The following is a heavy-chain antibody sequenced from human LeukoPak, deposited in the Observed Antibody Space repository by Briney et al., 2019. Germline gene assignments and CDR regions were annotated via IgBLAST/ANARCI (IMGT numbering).Heavy chain of an antibody. CDR1: GFTFSSYA. CDR3: AKPYDSSGYYLTDY. J-gene: IGHJ4*02. V-gene: IGHV3-30*04. Sequence: PGGSLRLSCAASGFTFSSYAMHWVRQAPGKGLEWVAVISYDGSNKYYADSVKGRFTISRDNSKNTLYLQMSSLRAEDTAVYYCAKPYDSSGYYLTDYWGQGTLVTVSS. CDR2: ISYDGSNK. D-gene: IGHD3-22*01.